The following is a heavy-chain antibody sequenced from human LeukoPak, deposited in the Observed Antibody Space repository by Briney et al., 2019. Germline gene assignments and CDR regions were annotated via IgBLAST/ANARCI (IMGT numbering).Heavy chain of an antibody. CDR3: ARTTVTSGPYWYFDL. CDR1: GCTLSNYD. Sequence: GGSLRLSCAASGCTLSNYDMHWVRQATGEGLEWVSGIDIAGDTYYPGSVRGRFTISRENAENSLYLQMNSLRAGDTGVYYCARTTVTSGPYWYFDLWGRGTLVTVS. D-gene: IGHD4-17*01. V-gene: IGHV3-13*01. CDR2: IDIAGDT. J-gene: IGHJ2*01.